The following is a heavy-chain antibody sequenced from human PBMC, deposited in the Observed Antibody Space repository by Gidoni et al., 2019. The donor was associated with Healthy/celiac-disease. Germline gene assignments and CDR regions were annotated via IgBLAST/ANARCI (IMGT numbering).Heavy chain of an antibody. V-gene: IGHV4-59*12. Sequence: QVQLPESGPGLVQPSETLSLTCTVSGGSISSYYWSCIRQPPGKGLEWIGYIYYSGSTNDNPYLKSRVTRSVDTSKNQFSLKRSSVTAADTAVYYCARDVGSRAYCTNGVCLPPGGMDVWGQGTTVTVSS. D-gene: IGHD2-8*01. J-gene: IGHJ6*02. CDR1: GGSISSYY. CDR3: ARDVGSRAYCTNGVCLPPGGMDV. CDR2: IYYSGST.